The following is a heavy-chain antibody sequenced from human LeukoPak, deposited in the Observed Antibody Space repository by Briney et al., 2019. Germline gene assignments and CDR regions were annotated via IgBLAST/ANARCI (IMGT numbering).Heavy chain of an antibody. D-gene: IGHD3-3*01. CDR1: GFTVSSNY. Sequence: GGSLRLSCAASGFTVSSNYVGWVRQGPGKGLKWVSVIYSGGSTYYADSVKGRFTISRDNSKNTLYLQMNSLRAEDTAVYYCARGDSNYDFWSGLDYWGQGTLVTVSS. CDR3: ARGDSNYDFWSGLDY. CDR2: IYSGGST. V-gene: IGHV3-53*01. J-gene: IGHJ4*02.